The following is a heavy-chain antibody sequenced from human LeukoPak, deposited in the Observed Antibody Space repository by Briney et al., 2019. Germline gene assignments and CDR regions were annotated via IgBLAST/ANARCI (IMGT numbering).Heavy chain of an antibody. CDR1: GGSFSGYY. J-gene: IGHJ5*02. Sequence: SETLSLTCAVYGGSFSGYYWCWIRQPPGKGLEWIGEINHSGSTNYNPSLKSRVTISVDTSKNQFPLKLSSVTAADTAVYYCARGELEPPVVVWFDPWGQGTLVTVSS. D-gene: IGHD1-1*01. CDR2: INHSGST. V-gene: IGHV4-34*01. CDR3: ARGELEPPVVVWFDP.